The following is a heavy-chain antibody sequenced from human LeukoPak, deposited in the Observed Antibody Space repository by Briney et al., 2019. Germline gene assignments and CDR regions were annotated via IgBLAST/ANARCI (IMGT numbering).Heavy chain of an antibody. D-gene: IGHD3-3*02. CDR3: ARGHLHYYYGMDV. CDR2: INPNSGGT. J-gene: IGHJ6*02. CDR1: GYTFTSYG. Sequence: ASVKVSCKASGYTFTSYGISWVRQAPGQGLEWMGWINPNSGGTNYAQKFQGRVTMTRDTSISTAYMELSRLRSDDTAVYYCARGHLHYYYGMDVWGQGTTVTVSS. V-gene: IGHV1-2*02.